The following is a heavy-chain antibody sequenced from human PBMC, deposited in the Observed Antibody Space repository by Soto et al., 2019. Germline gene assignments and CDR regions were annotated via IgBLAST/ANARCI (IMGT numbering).Heavy chain of an antibody. CDR2: ISTHNRNT. CDR1: GYTFTSYG. Sequence: QVQLVQSGTEVKRPGASVKVSCKASGYTFTSYGISWVRQAPGQGLEWMGWISTHNRNTEYAQKFQGRVTVTTDTSTSTAYMELRSLRSDDTAVYYCARDHYYDSSGLGVFGYWGQGTLVTVSS. D-gene: IGHD3-22*01. J-gene: IGHJ4*02. CDR3: ARDHYYDSSGLGVFGY. V-gene: IGHV1-18*01.